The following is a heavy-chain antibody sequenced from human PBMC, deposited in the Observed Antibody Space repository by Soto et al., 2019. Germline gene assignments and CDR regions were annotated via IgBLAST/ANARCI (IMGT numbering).Heavy chain of an antibody. D-gene: IGHD3-10*01. CDR2: IIPIFGTA. Sequence: SVKVSCKASGGTFSSYAISWVRQAPGQGLEWMGGIIPIFGTANYAQKFQGRVTITADESTSTSYMELSSLRSEDTAVYYCARDKAAITMVRGNYYYYGMDVWGQGTTVTSP. CDR1: GGTFSSYA. J-gene: IGHJ6*02. CDR3: ARDKAAITMVRGNYYYYGMDV. V-gene: IGHV1-69*13.